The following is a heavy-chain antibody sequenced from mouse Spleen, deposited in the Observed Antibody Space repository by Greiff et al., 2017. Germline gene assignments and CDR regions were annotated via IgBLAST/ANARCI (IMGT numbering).Heavy chain of an antibody. V-gene: IGHV5-6-5*01. J-gene: IGHJ3*01. CDR1: GFTFSSYA. Sequence: EVQGVESGGGLVKPGGSLKLSCAASGFTFSSYAMSWVRQTPEKRLEWVASISSGGSTYYPDSVKGRFTISRDNARNILYLQMSSLRSEDTAMYYCARSPWFAYWGQGTLVTVSA. CDR2: ISSGGST. CDR3: ARSPWFAY.